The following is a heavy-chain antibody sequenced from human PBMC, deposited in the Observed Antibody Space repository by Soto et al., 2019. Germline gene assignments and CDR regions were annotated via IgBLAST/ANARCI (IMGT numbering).Heavy chain of an antibody. CDR1: GFSFSSYG. J-gene: IGHJ3*02. Sequence: QAQLVQSGGGVVQPGRSLRLSCAASGFSFSSYGMHWVRQAPGRGLGWVTVISNDGNRKYYGESVKGRFSVSRDNDKDTLYLQMNGLRPEDTGVYYCAKDRRQLSALDMWGQGTTVTVSS. V-gene: IGHV3-30*18. D-gene: IGHD6-6*01. CDR2: ISNDGNRK. CDR3: AKDRRQLSALDM.